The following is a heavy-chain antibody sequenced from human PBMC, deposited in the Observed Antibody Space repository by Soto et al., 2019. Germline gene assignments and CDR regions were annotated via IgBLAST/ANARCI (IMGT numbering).Heavy chain of an antibody. J-gene: IGHJ6*02. V-gene: IGHV1-46*01. CDR1: GYTFTSFY. CDR2: INPSGTTT. CDR3: AKPQIARQYYYGMEV. Sequence: QVQLVQSGAEVKKPGASVKVSCKASGYTFTSFYMHWVRQAPGQGLEWMGIINPSGTTTDYAQKFQGRVTMTRYTSTSTYYMELSSLTSEDTAVYYCAKPQIARQYYYGMEVWGQGTAVTVSS.